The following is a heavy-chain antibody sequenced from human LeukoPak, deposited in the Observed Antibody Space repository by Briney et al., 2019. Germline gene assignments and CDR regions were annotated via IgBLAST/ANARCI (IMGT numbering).Heavy chain of an antibody. J-gene: IGHJ4*02. CDR1: GGSISSSSYY. CDR3: ARFSFVVGATIGFDY. D-gene: IGHD1-26*01. Sequence: PSETLSLTCTVSGGSISSSSYYWGWIRQPPGKGLEWIGSIYYSGSTYYNPSLKSRVTISVDTSKNQFSLKLSSVTAADTAVYYCARFSFVVGATIGFDYWGQGTLVTVSS. CDR2: IYYSGST. V-gene: IGHV4-39*01.